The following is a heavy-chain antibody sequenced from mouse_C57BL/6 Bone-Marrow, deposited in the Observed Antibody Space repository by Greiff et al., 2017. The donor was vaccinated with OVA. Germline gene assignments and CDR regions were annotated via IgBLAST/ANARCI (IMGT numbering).Heavy chain of an antibody. Sequence: QVQLQQPGAELVKPGASVKMSCKASGYTFTSYWITWVKQRPGQGLEWIGDIYPGSGSTNYNEKFKSKATLTVDKSSSTAYMQLSSLTSEDSAVYYCARSGYYGSSPFDYWGQGTTLTVSS. CDR2: IYPGSGST. CDR3: ARSGYYGSSPFDY. V-gene: IGHV1-55*01. CDR1: GYTFTSYW. D-gene: IGHD1-1*01. J-gene: IGHJ2*01.